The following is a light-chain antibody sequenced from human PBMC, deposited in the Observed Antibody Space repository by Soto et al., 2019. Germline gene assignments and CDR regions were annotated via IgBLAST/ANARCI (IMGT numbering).Light chain of an antibody. CDR3: QQRNDWPWT. V-gene: IGKV3-11*01. J-gene: IGKJ1*01. CDR2: DAS. Sequence: TQSPSSLSASVGDRVTITCRASQSVTNSLAWYQQKPGQAPRLLVYDASNRATGIPTRFSGSGSGTDFTLTISSLEPEDFAVYFCQQRNDWPWTFGQGTKVDIK. CDR1: QSVTNS.